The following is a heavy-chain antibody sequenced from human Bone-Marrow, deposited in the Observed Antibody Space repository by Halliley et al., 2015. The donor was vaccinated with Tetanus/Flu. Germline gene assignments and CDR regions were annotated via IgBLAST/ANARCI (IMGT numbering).Heavy chain of an antibody. CDR1: GGSISSYY. V-gene: IGHV4-59*12. D-gene: IGHD3-16*01. CDR2: IYYSGST. Sequence: LRLSCTVSGGSISSYYWNWIRQPPGKGLEWIGYIYYSGSTNYNPSLKSRVTISVDTSKNQLSVKLSSVTAADTAVYYCARGLFTFGGAMDYFDYWGQGTLVTVSS. CDR3: ARGLFTFGGAMDYFDY. J-gene: IGHJ4*02.